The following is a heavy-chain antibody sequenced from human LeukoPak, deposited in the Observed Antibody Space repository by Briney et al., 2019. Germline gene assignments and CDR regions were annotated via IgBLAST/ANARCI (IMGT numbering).Heavy chain of an antibody. CDR1: GFTFSSYW. J-gene: IGHJ5*02. CDR3: AREQKVITFGGVIGP. CDR2: INSDGSST. D-gene: IGHD3-16*01. V-gene: IGHV3-74*01. Sequence: PGGSLRLSCAASGFTFSSYWMHWVRQAPGKGLMWVSRINSDGSSTSYADSVKGRFTISRDNAKNTLYLQMNSLRAEDTAVFYCAREQKVITFGGVIGPWGQGTLVTASS.